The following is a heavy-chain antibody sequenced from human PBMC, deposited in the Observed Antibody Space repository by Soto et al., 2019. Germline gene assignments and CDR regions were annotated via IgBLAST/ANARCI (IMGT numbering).Heavy chain of an antibody. CDR1: GGSISSYY. J-gene: IGHJ4*02. Sequence: TSETLSLTCTVSGGSISSYYWSWIRQPPGKGLEWIGYIYSSGSTNYNPSLKSRVTISVDTSKNQFSLKLSSVTAADTAVYYCARRYGASFDYWGQGTLVTVSS. V-gene: IGHV4-59*01. CDR3: ARRYGASFDY. D-gene: IGHD4-17*01. CDR2: IYSSGST.